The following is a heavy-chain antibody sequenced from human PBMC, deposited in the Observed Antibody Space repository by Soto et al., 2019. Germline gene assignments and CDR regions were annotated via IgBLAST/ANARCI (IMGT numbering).Heavy chain of an antibody. D-gene: IGHD3-10*01. J-gene: IGHJ4*02. CDR1: GFTFIDAW. CDR3: TTDIPSTSGSYESSSVFDY. Sequence: GGSLRLSCAASGFTFIDAWMNWVRQAPGKGLEWVGRIRSESDGGAIDYAAPVKGRFTISRDDSKNALYLQMSSLRTDDTAVYYCTTDIPSTSGSYESSSVFDYWGQGALVTVSS. CDR2: IRSESDGGAI. V-gene: IGHV3-15*07.